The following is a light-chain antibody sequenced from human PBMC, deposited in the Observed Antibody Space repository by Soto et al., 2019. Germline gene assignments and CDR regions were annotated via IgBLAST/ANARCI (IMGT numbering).Light chain of an antibody. J-gene: IGKJ3*01. V-gene: IGKV3-20*01. Sequence: EIVLTQSPGTLSLSPGERATLSCRASQSVSSSYLAWYQQKPGQAPRLLIYGASSRATGIPDWFSGSGSGADFTLTIGRLEPADFAVDYCQQYGSSQFTCGPGTRVYIK. CDR2: GAS. CDR3: QQYGSSQFT. CDR1: QSVSSSY.